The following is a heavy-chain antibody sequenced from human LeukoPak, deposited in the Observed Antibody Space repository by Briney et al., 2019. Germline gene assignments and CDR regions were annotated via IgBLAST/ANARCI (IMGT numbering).Heavy chain of an antibody. CDR2: ISYDGSNK. V-gene: IGHV3-30*18. Sequence: GGSLRLSCAASGFTFSSYGMHWVRQAPGKGLEWVAVISYDGSNKYYADSVKGLFTISRDNSKNTLYLQMNSLRAEDTAVYYCAKVYYGGNSRDAFDIWGQGTMVTVSS. J-gene: IGHJ3*02. D-gene: IGHD4-23*01. CDR1: GFTFSSYG. CDR3: AKVYYGGNSRDAFDI.